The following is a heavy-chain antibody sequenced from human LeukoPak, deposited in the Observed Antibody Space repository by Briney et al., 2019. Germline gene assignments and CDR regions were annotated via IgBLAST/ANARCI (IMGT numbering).Heavy chain of an antibody. CDR3: ARDRYYDSSGYFLFWFDP. V-gene: IGHV4-39*07. J-gene: IGHJ5*02. Sequence: SETLSLTCTVSGGSISSSSYYWGWIRQPPGKGLEWIGEINHSGSTNYNPSLKSRVTISLDTSKNQFSLKLSSVTAADTAVYYCARDRYYDSSGYFLFWFDPWGQGTLVTVSS. CDR1: GGSISSSSYY. D-gene: IGHD3-22*01. CDR2: INHSGST.